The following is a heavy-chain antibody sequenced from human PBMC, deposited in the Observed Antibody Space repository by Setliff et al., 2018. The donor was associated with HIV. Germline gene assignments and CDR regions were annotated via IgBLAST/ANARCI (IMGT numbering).Heavy chain of an antibody. J-gene: IGHJ6*03. V-gene: IGHV4-34*01. CDR3: ARVSSTYWYSIFRNYYYHMDV. D-gene: IGHD2-8*02. Sequence: SETLSLTCEVYGGSFSDYYYTWIRQSPGKGLEWLGEINHSANTMDNASLKGRVTLSVDASKTQFSLKLSSVTAADTAVYYCARVSSTYWYSIFRNYYYHMDVWGKGTTVTVSS. CDR1: GGSFSDYY. CDR2: INHSANT.